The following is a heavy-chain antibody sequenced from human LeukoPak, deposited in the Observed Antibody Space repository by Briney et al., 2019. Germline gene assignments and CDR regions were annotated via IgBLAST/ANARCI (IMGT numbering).Heavy chain of an antibody. CDR3: ARQEFYWYFDL. CDR1: GGSFINYY. Sequence: SQTLSLTCTVSGGSFINYYWSWIRQPPGKGLEWIGYIYYSGSTNYNPSLKSRVTISVDTSENQFSLKLNSVTAADTAVYYCARQEFYWYFDLWGRGTLVTVSS. CDR2: IYYSGST. J-gene: IGHJ2*01. D-gene: IGHD3-10*01. V-gene: IGHV4-59*01.